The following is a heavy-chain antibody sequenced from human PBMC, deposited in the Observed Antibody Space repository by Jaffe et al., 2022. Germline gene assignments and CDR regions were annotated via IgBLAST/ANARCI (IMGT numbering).Heavy chain of an antibody. V-gene: IGHV4-59*01. CDR2: IYYSGST. CDR3: ARQDSWYYYMDV. Sequence: QVQLQESGPGLVKPSETLSLTCTVSGGSISSYYWSWIRQPPGKGLEWIGYIYYSGSTNYNPSLKSRVTISVDTSKNQFSLKLSSVTAADTAVYYCARQDSWYYYMDVWGKGTTVTVSS. CDR1: GGSISSYY. J-gene: IGHJ6*03.